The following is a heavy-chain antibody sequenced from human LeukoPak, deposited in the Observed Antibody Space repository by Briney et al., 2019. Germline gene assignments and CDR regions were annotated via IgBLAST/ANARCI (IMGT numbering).Heavy chain of an antibody. D-gene: IGHD3-9*01. CDR2: ISWNSGSI. J-gene: IGHJ4*02. Sequence: GGSLRLSCAASGFTFDDYAKHWVRQAPGKGLEWVSGISWNSGSIGYADSVKGRFTISRDNAKNSLYLQMNSLRAEDTALYYCAKDDYDILTGSGGFDYWGQGTLVTVSS. CDR3: AKDDYDILTGSGGFDY. CDR1: GFTFDDYA. V-gene: IGHV3-9*01.